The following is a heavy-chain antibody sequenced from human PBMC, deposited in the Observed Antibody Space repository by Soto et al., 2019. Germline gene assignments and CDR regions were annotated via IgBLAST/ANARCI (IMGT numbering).Heavy chain of an antibody. CDR1: GFTFSTYT. CDR3: AKARCSTTNCYVPDY. J-gene: IGHJ4*02. V-gene: IGHV3-23*01. Sequence: EVQLLESGGGLVQPGGSLRLSCAASGFTFSTYTMSWVRQAPGKGLEWVSVIGGGGSSPSYVDSVQGRFTISRDNYKNTLFLQMNSLRAEDTAMYYCAKARCSTTNCYVPDYWGQGTLVTVFS. D-gene: IGHD2-2*01. CDR2: IGGGGSSP.